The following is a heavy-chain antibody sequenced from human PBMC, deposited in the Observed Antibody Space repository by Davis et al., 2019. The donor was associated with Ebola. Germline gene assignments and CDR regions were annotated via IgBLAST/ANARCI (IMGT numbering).Heavy chain of an antibody. Sequence: ASVKVSCKASGYTFTNYGITWVRQAPGQGLEWMGWISAYNGNTNYAQNLQGRVTMTTDTSTSTAYMELSSLRSKDTAVYYCARGIAAAAFDYWGQGTLVTVSS. CDR2: ISAYNGNT. J-gene: IGHJ4*02. CDR3: ARGIAAAAFDY. D-gene: IGHD6-13*01. CDR1: GYTFTNYG. V-gene: IGHV1-18*01.